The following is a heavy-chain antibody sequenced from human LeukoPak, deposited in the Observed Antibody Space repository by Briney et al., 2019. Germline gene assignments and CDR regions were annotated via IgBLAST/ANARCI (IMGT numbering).Heavy chain of an antibody. Sequence: SETLSLTCTVSGGSISSSRYYWGWIRQPPGKGLEWIGSIYYSGSTYYNPSLKSRVTISVDTSKNQFSLKLSSVTAADTAVYNCARRAQSSSWSFDYWGQGTLVTVSS. CDR2: IYYSGST. CDR3: ARRAQSSSWSFDY. CDR1: GGSISSSRYY. J-gene: IGHJ4*02. V-gene: IGHV4-39*01. D-gene: IGHD6-13*01.